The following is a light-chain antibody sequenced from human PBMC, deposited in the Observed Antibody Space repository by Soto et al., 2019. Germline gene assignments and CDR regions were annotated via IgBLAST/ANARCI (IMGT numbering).Light chain of an antibody. CDR3: SSYAGSNPLDI. V-gene: IGLV2-23*01. Sequence: QSALTQPASVSGSPGQSITISCTGTSSDVGSNNHVSWYQQHTGKAPKLMIYEATERPSGVSDHFSGAKSGNAASLTISGLQAEDEADYCCSSYAGSNPLDISATGSKLTV. CDR1: SSDVGSNNH. J-gene: IGLJ1*01. CDR2: EAT.